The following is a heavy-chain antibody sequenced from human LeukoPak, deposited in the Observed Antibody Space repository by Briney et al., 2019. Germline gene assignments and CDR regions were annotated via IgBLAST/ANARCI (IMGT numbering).Heavy chain of an antibody. Sequence: SETLSLTCAVSGGSISSGGYSWGWIRQPPGKGLEWIGYIYHSGSTYYNPSLKSRVTISVDRSKNQFSLKLSSVTAADTAVYYCASAGYGQQLDWGQGTLVTVSS. CDR1: GGSISSGGYS. CDR3: ASAGYGQQLD. D-gene: IGHD6-13*01. J-gene: IGHJ4*02. CDR2: IYHSGST. V-gene: IGHV4-30-2*01.